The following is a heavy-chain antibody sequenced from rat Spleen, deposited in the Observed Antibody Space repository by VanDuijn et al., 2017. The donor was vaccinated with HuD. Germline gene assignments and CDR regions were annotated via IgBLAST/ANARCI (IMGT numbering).Heavy chain of an antibody. CDR1: GFTFSNFD. V-gene: IGHV5-25*01. J-gene: IGHJ2*01. D-gene: IGHD1-9*01. Sequence: EVQLVESGGGLVQPGRSLKLSCAVSGFTFSNFDMAWVRQAPTKGLEWVASIRSRGGSTYYRDSVKGRFTVSRDNDKSTLYLQMDSLRSEDTATYYCARHALYYGYSPGFDYWGQGVMVTVSS. CDR2: IRSRGGST. CDR3: ARHALYYGYSPGFDY.